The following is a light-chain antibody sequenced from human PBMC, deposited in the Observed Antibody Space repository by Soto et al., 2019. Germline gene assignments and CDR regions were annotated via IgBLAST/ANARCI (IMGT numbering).Light chain of an antibody. CDR3: QQYGASPLFT. J-gene: IGKJ3*01. CDR1: QCVTTAY. CDR2: GAS. V-gene: IGKV3-20*01. Sequence: VLTQSPGTLSLSPGERATLSCRASQCVTTAYLAWYQHKPGQAPRLLIYGASNRATGIPDRFSGSGSGTDFTLTISRLEPEDFAGYACQQYGASPLFTFGPGTKVDLK.